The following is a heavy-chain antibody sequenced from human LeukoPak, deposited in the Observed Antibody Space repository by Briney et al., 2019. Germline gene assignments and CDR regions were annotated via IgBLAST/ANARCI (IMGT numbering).Heavy chain of an antibody. CDR1: GFTFSSYS. CDR3: ARTPYCSSTTCEDFDY. J-gene: IGHJ4*02. CDR2: INSDGITT. V-gene: IGHV3-74*01. D-gene: IGHD2-2*01. Sequence: GGSLRLSCAASGFTFSSYSMHWVRQAPGKGLEWVSRINSDGITTNYADYVKGRFTISRDNAKNTMYLQMNSLRADDTAVYYCARTPYCSSTTCEDFDYWGQGTPVTVSS.